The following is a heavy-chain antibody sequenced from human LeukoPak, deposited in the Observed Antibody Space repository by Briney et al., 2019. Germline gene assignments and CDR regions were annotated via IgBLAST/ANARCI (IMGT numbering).Heavy chain of an antibody. CDR3: ARGNYYGMDV. Sequence: GGSLTLSCAASRFTFSSYWMHWVRQAPGKGLVWVSRINSDGSSTSYADSVKGRFTISRDNTKNTLYLQMNSLRAEDTAVYYCARGNYYGMDVWGQGTTVTVSS. V-gene: IGHV3-74*01. CDR2: INSDGSST. CDR1: RFTFSSYW. J-gene: IGHJ6*02.